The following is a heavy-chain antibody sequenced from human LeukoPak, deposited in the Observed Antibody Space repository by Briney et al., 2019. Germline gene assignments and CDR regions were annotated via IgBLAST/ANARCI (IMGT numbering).Heavy chain of an antibody. Sequence: SETLSLTCTVSGGSISSSSYYWGWLRQPPGKGLVCFGSIYYSGSTYYNPSLKSRITISVDSSKHQFSLRLSSVTAADTAVYYCARHGLSAWEGVLDGYFDLWGRGTLVTASS. J-gene: IGHJ2*01. CDR1: GGSISSSSYY. CDR2: IYYSGST. D-gene: IGHD1-26*01. CDR3: ARHGLSAWEGVLDGYFDL. V-gene: IGHV4-39*01.